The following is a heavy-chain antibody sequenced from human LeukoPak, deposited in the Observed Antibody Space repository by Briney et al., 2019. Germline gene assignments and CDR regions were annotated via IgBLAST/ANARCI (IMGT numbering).Heavy chain of an antibody. D-gene: IGHD2-15*01. CDR1: GGSISSYY. Sequence: SETLSLTCTVTGGSISSYYWSWIRQPPGKGLEWIGYIYYSGGTNYNPSLKSRVTVSVDTSKNQFSLKLSSVTAADTAIYYCARHETCAGGPCSTGRWFDPWGQGTLVTVSS. V-gene: IGHV4-59*08. CDR3: ARHETCAGGPCSTGRWFDP. CDR2: IYYSGGT. J-gene: IGHJ5*02.